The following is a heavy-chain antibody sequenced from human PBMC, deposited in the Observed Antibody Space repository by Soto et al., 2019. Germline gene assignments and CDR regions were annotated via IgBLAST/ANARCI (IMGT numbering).Heavy chain of an antibody. CDR2: SIPIFGTA. CDR3: ARGNHRWLQLGYFDL. V-gene: IGHV1-69*12. CDR1: GGTFSSYT. Sequence: QVQLVQSGAELKKPGSSVTVSCKDSGGTFSSYTISWVRQAPGQGLEWMGGSIPIFGTANYAQKFQGRVKSTAEESTSTAYMELSSLRSEDTAVYSCARGNHRWLQLGYFDLWGRGTLVTVSS. D-gene: IGHD5-12*01. J-gene: IGHJ2*01.